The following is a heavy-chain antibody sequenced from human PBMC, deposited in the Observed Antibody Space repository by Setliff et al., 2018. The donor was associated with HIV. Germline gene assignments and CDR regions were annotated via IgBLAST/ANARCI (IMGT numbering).Heavy chain of an antibody. V-gene: IGHV4-34*01. CDR3: ARPTTGVGGGAAFDI. CDR2: INHSGST. CDR1: GESFSAYY. J-gene: IGHJ3*02. D-gene: IGHD2-8*01. Sequence: SETLSLTCAVYGESFSAYYWSWIRQPPGKGLEWIGQINHSGSTNYNPSLKTRVSISIDTSKNQFSLKLTSVTAADSAVYFCARPTTGVGGGAAFDIWGQGTMVTVSS.